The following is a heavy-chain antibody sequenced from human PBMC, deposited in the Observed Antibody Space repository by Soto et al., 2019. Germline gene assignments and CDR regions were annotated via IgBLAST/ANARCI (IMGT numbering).Heavy chain of an antibody. CDR3: ARANYDFWSGYSNYYGMDV. J-gene: IGHJ6*02. Sequence: EVQLVESGGGLVKPGGSLRVSCAASGFTFSNYTMNWVRQAPGKGLEWVSAISSSSTYIYYADSVKGRFTISRDNARQSLYLQLYSLGAEDTAVYYCARANYDFWSGYSNYYGMDVWGQGTTVTVSS. V-gene: IGHV3-21*01. CDR2: ISSSSTYI. D-gene: IGHD3-3*01. CDR1: GFTFSNYT.